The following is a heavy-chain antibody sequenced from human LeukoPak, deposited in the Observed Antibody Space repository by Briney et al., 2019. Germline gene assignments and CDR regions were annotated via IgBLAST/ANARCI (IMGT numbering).Heavy chain of an antibody. CDR2: INPNSGGT. CDR3: ARDVVVAAPGYYMDV. V-gene: IGHV1-2*02. J-gene: IGHJ6*03. CDR1: GYTFTSYG. Sequence: ASVKVSCKASGYTFTSYGISLVRQAPGQGLEWMGWINPNSGGTNYAQKFQGRVTMTRDTSISTAYMEVSRLGSDDTAVYYCARDVVVAAPGYYMDVWGKGTTVTVSS. D-gene: IGHD2-15*01.